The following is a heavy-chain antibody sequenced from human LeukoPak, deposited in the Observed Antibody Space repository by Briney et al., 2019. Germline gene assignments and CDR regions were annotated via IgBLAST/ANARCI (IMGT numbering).Heavy chain of an antibody. V-gene: IGHV4-39*07. D-gene: IGHD5-24*01. J-gene: IGHJ4*02. CDR2: INYYGNT. CDR1: GGSISSSAYY. Sequence: SSETLSLTCTVSGGSISSSAYYWCWVRQPPGKGLEWLGSINYYGNTYYTSSLKSRLAISVDTSKNQSSLKLSSVTAADTAVYYCARENGRDGYNYVDYWGQGILVTVSS. CDR3: ARENGRDGYNYVDY.